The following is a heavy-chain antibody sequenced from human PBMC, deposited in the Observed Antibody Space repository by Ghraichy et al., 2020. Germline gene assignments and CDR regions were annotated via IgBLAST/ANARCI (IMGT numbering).Heavy chain of an antibody. CDR2: IYYSGST. CDR1: GGSISSSSYY. Sequence: SETLSLTCTVSGGSISSSSYYWGWIRQPPGKGLEWIGSIYYSGSTYYNTSLKSRVTISVDTSKNQFSLKLSSLTAADTAVYYCARQLFFHAFDIWGQGTMVTVSS. D-gene: IGHD3-3*01. V-gene: IGHV4-39*01. CDR3: ARQLFFHAFDI. J-gene: IGHJ3*02.